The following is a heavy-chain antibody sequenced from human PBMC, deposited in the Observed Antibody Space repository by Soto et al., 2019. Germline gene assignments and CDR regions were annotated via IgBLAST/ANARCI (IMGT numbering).Heavy chain of an antibody. V-gene: IGHV1-69*13. J-gene: IGHJ6*02. CDR1: GGTFSSYT. D-gene: IGHD2-15*01. Sequence: ASVKVSCKASGGTFSSYTISWVRQAPGQGLEWMGGIIPIFGTANYAQKFQGRVTITADESTSTAYMELSSLRSEDTAVYYCARDVYCSGGSCYPEGEDGYYYYGMDVWGQGTTVTVSS. CDR3: ARDVYCSGGSCYPEGEDGYYYYGMDV. CDR2: IIPIFGTA.